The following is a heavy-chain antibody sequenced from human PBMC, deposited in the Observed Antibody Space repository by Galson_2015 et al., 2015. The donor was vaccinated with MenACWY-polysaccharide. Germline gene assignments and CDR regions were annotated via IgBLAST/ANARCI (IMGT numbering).Heavy chain of an antibody. CDR3: ARGGYIYGVDP. CDR2: IIHSGST. D-gene: IGHD5-18*01. Sequence: SETLSLTCTVSGGSISSSYWSWIRQPPGKGLEWIGYIIHSGSTNYNPSLKSRVTISVDTSKNQFSLKLSSVTAADTAVYYCARGGYIYGVDPWGQGTLVTVSS. V-gene: IGHV4-59*01. CDR1: GGSISSSY. J-gene: IGHJ5*02.